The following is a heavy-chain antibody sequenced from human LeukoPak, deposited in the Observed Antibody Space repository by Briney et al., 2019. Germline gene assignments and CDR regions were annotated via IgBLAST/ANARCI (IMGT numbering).Heavy chain of an antibody. V-gene: IGHV1-3*01. CDR1: GGTFSSYA. Sequence: ASVKVSCKASGGTFSSYAISWVRQAPGQGLEWMGWINAGNGNTKYSQKFQGRVTITRDTSASTAYMELSSLRSEDTAVYYCARDPRDSSGYYYYGMDVWGQGTTVTVSS. D-gene: IGHD3-22*01. CDR2: INAGNGNT. CDR3: ARDPRDSSGYYYYGMDV. J-gene: IGHJ6*02.